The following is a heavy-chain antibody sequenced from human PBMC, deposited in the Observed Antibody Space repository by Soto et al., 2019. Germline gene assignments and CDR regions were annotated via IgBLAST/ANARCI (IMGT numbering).Heavy chain of an antibody. CDR2: IYSDDDK. CDR1: GFSLSISEMG. Sequence: QITLKESGPTLVKPTQTLTLTCTFSGFSLSISEMGVRWIRQPPGKALEWLALIYSDDDKRYSPSLKSRITTTKDTSKHHVVLTMTHMDPVDTATYYCENTNSGSSWDYWGQGTLVTVSS. D-gene: IGHD6-25*01. CDR3: ENTNSGSSWDY. V-gene: IGHV2-5*02. J-gene: IGHJ4*02.